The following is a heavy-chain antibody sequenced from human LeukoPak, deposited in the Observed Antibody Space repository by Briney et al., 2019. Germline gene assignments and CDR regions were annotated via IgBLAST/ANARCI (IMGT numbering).Heavy chain of an antibody. Sequence: PSETLSLTCAVYGGSFSGYYWSWIRQPPGKGLEWIGEINHSGSTNYNPSLKSRVTISVDTSKNQFSLKLSSVTAADTAVYYCARGGLSFHGSGSHYYYYGMDVWGQGTTVTVSS. CDR2: INHSGST. D-gene: IGHD3-10*01. J-gene: IGHJ6*02. CDR1: GGSFSGYY. CDR3: ARGGLSFHGSGSHYYYYGMDV. V-gene: IGHV4-34*01.